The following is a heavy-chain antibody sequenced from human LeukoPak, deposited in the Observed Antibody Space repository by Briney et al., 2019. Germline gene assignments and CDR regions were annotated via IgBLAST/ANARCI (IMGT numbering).Heavy chain of an antibody. D-gene: IGHD2-15*01. CDR2: IYTSGST. Sequence: SETLSLTCTVSGGSISSYYWSWIRQPAGKGLEWIGRIYTSGSTNYNPSLKSRVTMSVDTSKNQFSLKLSSVTAADAAVYYCAREFCSGGSCYLRRGTDFFDYWGQGTLVTVSS. V-gene: IGHV4-4*07. J-gene: IGHJ4*02. CDR1: GGSISSYY. CDR3: AREFCSGGSCYLRRGTDFFDY.